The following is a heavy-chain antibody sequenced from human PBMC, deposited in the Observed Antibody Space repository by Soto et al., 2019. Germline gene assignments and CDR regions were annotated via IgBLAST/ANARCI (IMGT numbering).Heavy chain of an antibody. CDR1: GYTFTSYG. CDR2: ISAYNGNT. Sequence: GASVKVSCKASGYTFTSYGISWVRHAPGQGLEWMGWISAYNGNTNYAQKLQGRVTMTTDTSTSTAYMELRSLRSDDTDVYYCARDRGIAAAGAPEYFQHWGQGTLVTVSS. V-gene: IGHV1-18*04. CDR3: ARDRGIAAAGAPEYFQH. J-gene: IGHJ1*01. D-gene: IGHD6-13*01.